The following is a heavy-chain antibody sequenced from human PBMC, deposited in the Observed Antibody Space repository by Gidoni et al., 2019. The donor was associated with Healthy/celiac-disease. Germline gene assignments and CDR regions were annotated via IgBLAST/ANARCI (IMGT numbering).Heavy chain of an antibody. D-gene: IGHD3-10*01. CDR3: ARQYGSGSLDY. J-gene: IGHJ4*02. V-gene: IGHV3-7*03. CDR1: GFTFSGSW. CDR2: IKHDGIDK. Sequence: EVQLVESGGGLVQPGGSLGLPCAPSGFTFSGSWMSWVRQAPGKGLQWVANIKHDGIDKYYVDSVKRRFTISRDNAKNALYLQMNSLRVEDTAVYYCARQYGSGSLDYWGQGTLVTVSS.